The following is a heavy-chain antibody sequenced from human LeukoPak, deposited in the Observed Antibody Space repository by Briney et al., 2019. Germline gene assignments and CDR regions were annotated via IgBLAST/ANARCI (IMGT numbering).Heavy chain of an antibody. D-gene: IGHD5-12*01. CDR3: ARQGTVATNFGY. J-gene: IGHJ4*02. V-gene: IGHV4-59*08. CDR2: VYYTGGT. CDR1: GDSISSYY. Sequence: PSETLSLTCTVSGDSISSYYWSWIRQPPGKGLEGMGYVYYTGGTNYNPSLKRRVTISVDTSKNQFPLKLSSVTAADTAVYYCARQGTVATNFGYWGQGTLVTVSS.